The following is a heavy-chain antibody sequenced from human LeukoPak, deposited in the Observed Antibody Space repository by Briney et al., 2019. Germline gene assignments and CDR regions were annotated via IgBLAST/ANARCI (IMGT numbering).Heavy chain of an antibody. CDR2: IWYDGSNK. CDR3: ARRYCSGGSCYSFRGDWFDP. D-gene: IGHD2-15*01. CDR1: GLTFSSHW. Sequence: GGSLRLSCAASGLTFSSHWMHWVHQAPGKGLEWVAVIWYDGSNKYYADSVKGRFTISRDNSKNTLYLQMNSLRAEDTAVYYCARRYCSGGSCYSFRGDWFDPWGQGTLVTVSS. V-gene: IGHV3-33*08. J-gene: IGHJ5*02.